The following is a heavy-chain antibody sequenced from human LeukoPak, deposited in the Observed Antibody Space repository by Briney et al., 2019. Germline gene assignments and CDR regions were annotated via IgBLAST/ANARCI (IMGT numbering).Heavy chain of an antibody. CDR3: ARHGSVRSPLGP. CDR2: IYASGST. D-gene: IGHD3-10*01. V-gene: IGHV4-4*09. J-gene: IGHJ5*02. Sequence: SETLSLTFSVSGGSISSYHWSWIRQPPGKVLEWIGYIYASGSTNYNPSLKSRVTIPVDTSKNQFSLNLTSVTAADTAVYYCARHGSVRSPLGPWGQGTLVTVSS. CDR1: GGSISSYH.